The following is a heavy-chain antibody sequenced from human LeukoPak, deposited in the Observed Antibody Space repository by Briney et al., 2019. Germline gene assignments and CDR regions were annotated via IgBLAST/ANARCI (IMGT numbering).Heavy chain of an antibody. CDR1: GFTFSNYW. CDR2: IDEDGSEK. D-gene: IGHD2-2*01. CDR3: AGDLGYCSSTSCAPKGDY. V-gene: IGHV3-7*01. J-gene: IGHJ4*02. Sequence: GGSLRLSCAASGFTFSNYWMSWVRQAPGKGLEWVASIDEDGSEKYYVDSVKGRFTISRDNAKNSLYLQMNSLRAEDTAVYYCAGDLGYCSSTSCAPKGDYWGQGTLVTVSS.